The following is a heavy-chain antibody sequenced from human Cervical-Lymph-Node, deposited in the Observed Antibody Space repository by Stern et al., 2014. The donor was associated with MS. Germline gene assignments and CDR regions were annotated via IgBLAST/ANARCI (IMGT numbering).Heavy chain of an antibody. Sequence: QVQLVQSGAEVKKPGSSVKVSCKASGGTFSTYSISWVRQAPGQGLEWMGGITPIFATANYAPKFHGRVTITADDSTSTAYMELSSLRSEDTAVYYCAFGGRSGYPKHFDPWGQGTVVTVSS. V-gene: IGHV1-69*01. CDR2: ITPIFATA. D-gene: IGHD5-12*01. J-gene: IGHJ5*02. CDR1: GGTFSTYS. CDR3: AFGGRSGYPKHFDP.